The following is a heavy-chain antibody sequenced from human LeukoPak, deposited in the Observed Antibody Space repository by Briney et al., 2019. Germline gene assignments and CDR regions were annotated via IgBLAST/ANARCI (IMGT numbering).Heavy chain of an antibody. CDR2: IRGSGGGT. V-gene: IGHV3-23*01. CDR3: AKVRSDYYDILTGNYNPRFDY. D-gene: IGHD3-9*01. Sequence: GGSLRLSCAASGFTFSSNAMSWVRQAPGKGLEWVSAIRGSGGGTYYADSVKGRFTISRDNSKNTLYLQMNSLRAEDTAVYYCAKVRSDYYDILTGNYNPRFDYWGQGTLVTVSS. CDR1: GFTFSSNA. J-gene: IGHJ4*02.